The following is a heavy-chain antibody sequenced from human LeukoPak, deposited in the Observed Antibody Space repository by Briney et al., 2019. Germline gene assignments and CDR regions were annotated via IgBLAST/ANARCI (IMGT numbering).Heavy chain of an antibody. D-gene: IGHD2-15*01. CDR1: GGSFSGYY. V-gene: IGHV4-34*01. CDR2: INHSGST. CDR3: ARAPTTVVAATPPHWFDP. J-gene: IGHJ5*02. Sequence: SETLSLTCAVYGGSFSGYYWSWIRQPPGKGLEWIGEINHSGSTNYNPSLKSRVTISVDTSKNQFSLKLSSVTAADTAVYYCARAPTTVVAATPPHWFDPWGQGTLVTVSS.